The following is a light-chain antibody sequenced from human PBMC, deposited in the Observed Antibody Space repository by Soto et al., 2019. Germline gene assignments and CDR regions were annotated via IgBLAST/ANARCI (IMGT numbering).Light chain of an antibody. Sequence: QSALTQPASVSGSPGQSITISCTGTSSDVGGYNYVSWYQQHPGKAPKLMIYDVSNRPSGLSNRFSGSQSGNTASLTISGLQAEDEADYYYSSYTSSSTLYVVFGGGTKLTVL. CDR2: DVS. V-gene: IGLV2-14*01. J-gene: IGLJ2*01. CDR1: SSDVGGYNY. CDR3: SSYTSSSTLYVV.